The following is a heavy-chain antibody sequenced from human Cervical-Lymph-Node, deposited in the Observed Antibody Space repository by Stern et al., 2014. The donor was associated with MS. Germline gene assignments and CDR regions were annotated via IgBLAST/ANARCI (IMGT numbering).Heavy chain of an antibody. CDR3: ARSLRDYSVSSLGY. CDR2: IHNSGST. Sequence: QVQLVESGPGLVKPSETLSLTCTVSGGSISSYYWSWIRQPPGKGLEWIAYIHNSGSTNYNPSLKSRITVSIDTSRNQFSLKLSSVTAADTAIYYCARSLRDYSVSSLGYWGQGTLVTVSS. J-gene: IGHJ4*02. V-gene: IGHV4-59*01. D-gene: IGHD6-6*01. CDR1: GGSISSYY.